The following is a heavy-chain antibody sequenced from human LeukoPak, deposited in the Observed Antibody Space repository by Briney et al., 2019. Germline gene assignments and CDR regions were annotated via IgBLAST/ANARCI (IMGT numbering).Heavy chain of an antibody. J-gene: IGHJ4*02. Sequence: GGSLRLSCTASGSTFSTDWMHWVRQGPGKGLVWVSRINSDGSITSYADSVKGRFTISRDNAKNTMYLQMNSLRAEDTAVYYCASSAGGGLNYRGQGTLVTVSS. CDR2: INSDGSIT. D-gene: IGHD2-15*01. CDR1: GSTFSTDW. V-gene: IGHV3-74*01. CDR3: ASSAGGGLNY.